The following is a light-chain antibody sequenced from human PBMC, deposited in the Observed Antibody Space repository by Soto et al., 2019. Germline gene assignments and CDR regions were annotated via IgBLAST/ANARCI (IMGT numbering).Light chain of an antibody. CDR1: SSDVGSYNY. J-gene: IGLJ1*01. CDR2: DVS. V-gene: IGLV2-14*01. Sequence: QSVLTQPASVSGSPGQSITISCTGTSSDVGSYNYVSWYQQHPGKAPKLMIYDVSNRPSGVSNRFSGSKSGNTASLTISGLQAEDEADYYCSSYTSSSTLNNYVFGTGTKLTVL. CDR3: SSYTSSSTLNNYV.